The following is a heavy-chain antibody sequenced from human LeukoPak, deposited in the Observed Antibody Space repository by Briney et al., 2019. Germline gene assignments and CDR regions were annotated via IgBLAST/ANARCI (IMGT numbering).Heavy chain of an antibody. CDR3: ATSRFF. Sequence: PGGSLRLSCAASGFTFRIHAMSWVRQAPGKGLEWVSTIGSGDDLHYADSVKGRFTVSRDNSKTTLFLHMDSLRAEDTAVYYCATSRFFWGQGTLVTVSS. CDR1: GFTFRIHA. J-gene: IGHJ4*02. V-gene: IGHV3-23*01. CDR2: IGSGDDL. D-gene: IGHD3-3*01.